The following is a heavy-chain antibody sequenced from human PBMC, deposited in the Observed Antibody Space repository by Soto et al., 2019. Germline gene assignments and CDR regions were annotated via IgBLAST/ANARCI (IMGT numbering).Heavy chain of an antibody. CDR1: GYSFTSYW. Sequence: PGESLKISCKGSGYSFTSYWIGWVRQMPGKGLEWMGIIYPGDSDTRYSPSFQGQVTISADKSISTAYLQWSSLKASDTAMYYCARRSVVAAKNNYYYYMDVWGKGTTVTVSS. J-gene: IGHJ6*03. CDR2: IYPGDSDT. V-gene: IGHV5-51*01. D-gene: IGHD2-15*01. CDR3: ARRSVVAAKNNYYYYMDV.